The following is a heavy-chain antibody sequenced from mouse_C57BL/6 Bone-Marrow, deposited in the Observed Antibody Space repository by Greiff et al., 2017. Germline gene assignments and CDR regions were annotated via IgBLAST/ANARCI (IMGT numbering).Heavy chain of an antibody. V-gene: IGHV5-4*03. CDR3: ARKRGYDYDGYFGV. D-gene: IGHD2-4*01. Sequence: EVMLVESGGGLVKPGGSLKLSCAASGFTFSSYAMSWVRQTPEKRLEWVATISDGGSYTYYPDNVQGRFTISRDNAKNNLYLQMSHLKSEGTAMYYCARKRGYDYDGYFGVWGTGTTVNVSS. CDR1: GFTFSSYA. J-gene: IGHJ1*03. CDR2: ISDGGSYT.